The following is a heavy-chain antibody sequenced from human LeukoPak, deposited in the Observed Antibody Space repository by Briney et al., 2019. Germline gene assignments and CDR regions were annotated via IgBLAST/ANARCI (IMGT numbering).Heavy chain of an antibody. CDR2: INPNSGGI. V-gene: IGHV1-2*02. CDR1: GYTFTGYY. CDR3: ARVRRITIFGVVIIKWAYFDY. D-gene: IGHD3-3*01. J-gene: IGHJ4*02. Sequence: GASVRVSCKASGYTFTGYYMHWVRQAPGQGLEWMGWINPNSGGINYAQKFQGRVTMTRDTSISTAYMELSRLRSDDTAVYYCARVRRITIFGVVIIKWAYFDYWGQGTLVTVSS.